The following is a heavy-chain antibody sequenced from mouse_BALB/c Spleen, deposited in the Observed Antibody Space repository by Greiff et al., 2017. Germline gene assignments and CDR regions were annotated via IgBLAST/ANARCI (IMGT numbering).Heavy chain of an antibody. J-gene: IGHJ4*01. Sequence: EVKLMESGGGLVQPGGSLKLSCAASGFTFSSYGMSWVRQTPDKRLELVATINSNGGSTYYPDSVKGRFTISRDNAKNTLYLQMSSLKSEDTAMYYCARADYDYGGYAMDYWGQGTSVTVSS. CDR2: INSNGGST. V-gene: IGHV5-6-3*01. CDR3: ARADYDYGGYAMDY. CDR1: GFTFSSYG. D-gene: IGHD2-4*01.